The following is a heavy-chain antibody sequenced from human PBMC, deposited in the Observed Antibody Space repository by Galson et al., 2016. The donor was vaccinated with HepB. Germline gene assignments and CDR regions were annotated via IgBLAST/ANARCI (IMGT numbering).Heavy chain of an antibody. CDR1: GASIDSGGFY. CDR2: ISYSGRT. CDR3: AKDVSNQRLLEGWFDP. V-gene: IGHV4-31*03. J-gene: IGHJ5*02. Sequence: TLSLTCSVSGASIDSGGFYWSWIRQHPVKGLEWIGYISYSGRTYYTPSLKSRIAISIDTSKNQFSLKLSSVTAADTAIYYCAKDVSNQRLLEGWFDPWGQGTLVTVSS. D-gene: IGHD6-25*01.